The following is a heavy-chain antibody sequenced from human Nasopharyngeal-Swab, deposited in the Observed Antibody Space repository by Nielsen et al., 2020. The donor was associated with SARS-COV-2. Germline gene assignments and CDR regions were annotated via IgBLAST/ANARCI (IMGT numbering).Heavy chain of an antibody. Sequence: GSLRLSCAVYGGSFSGYYWSWIRQPPGKGLEWIGEINHSGSTNYNPSLKSRVTISVDTSKNQFSLKLSSVTAADTAVYYCAREIVVVPAAMLGNWFDPWGQGTLVTVSS. D-gene: IGHD2-2*01. CDR3: AREIVVVPAAMLGNWFDP. V-gene: IGHV4-34*01. CDR2: INHSGST. J-gene: IGHJ5*02. CDR1: GGSFSGYY.